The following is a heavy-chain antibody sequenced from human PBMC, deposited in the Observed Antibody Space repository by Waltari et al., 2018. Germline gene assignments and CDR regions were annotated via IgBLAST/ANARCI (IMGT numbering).Heavy chain of an antibody. D-gene: IGHD3-3*01. V-gene: IGHV3-23*01. J-gene: IGHJ4*02. CDR2: ISGSGGST. CDR1: GFTFSSYA. CDR3: AKGPRSYYDFWSGYPTRYYFDY. Sequence: EVQLLESGGGLVQPGGSLRLSCAASGFTFSSYAMSWVRQAPGKGLEWVSAISGSGGSTYYADSVKGRFTISRDKSKNTLYLQMNSLRAEDTAVYYCAKGPRSYYDFWSGYPTRYYFDYWGQGTLVTVSS.